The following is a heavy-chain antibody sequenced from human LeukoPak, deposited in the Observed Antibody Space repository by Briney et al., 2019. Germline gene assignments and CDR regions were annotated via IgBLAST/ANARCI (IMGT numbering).Heavy chain of an antibody. CDR2: MNPNSGNT. J-gene: IGHJ6*03. D-gene: IGHD6-13*01. Sequence: ASVKVSCKASGYTFTSYDINWVRQTTGQGLEWMGWMNPNSGNTGYAQKFQGRVTITRNTSISTAYMELSSLRSEDTAVYYCARGCFSSWYSIYYHYYYMDVWGKGTTVTVSS. V-gene: IGHV1-8*03. CDR1: GYTFTSYD. CDR3: ARGCFSSWYSIYYHYYYMDV.